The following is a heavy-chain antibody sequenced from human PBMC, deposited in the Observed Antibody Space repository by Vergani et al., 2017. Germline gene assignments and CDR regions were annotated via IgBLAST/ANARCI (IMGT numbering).Heavy chain of an antibody. D-gene: IGHD2/OR15-2a*01. CDR2: VSFRGDT. Sequence: QVKLQESGPGLVKPSETLSLTCTVSGASVNSYYWSWIRQPPGKGLEWMGYVSFRGDTLYDPSVKGRMTISLNTSSNQFSLYLTSVTAADTAVYYCAREERSNTSPFVGDWGQGTLVTV. CDR3: AREERSNTSPFVGD. CDR1: GASVNSYY. V-gene: IGHV4-59*02. J-gene: IGHJ4*02.